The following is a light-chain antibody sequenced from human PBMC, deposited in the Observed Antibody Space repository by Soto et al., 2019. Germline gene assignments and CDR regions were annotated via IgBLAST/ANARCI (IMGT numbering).Light chain of an antibody. CDR2: GAS. Sequence: EIVLTQSPGTLSLSPGERATLSCRASQSVSSSYLAWYQQKPGQAPRLLIYGASSRATGIPDRFSGSGSGTDFTLTISRLEPDDFAVYHRHQYGCPPWPFGHGT. J-gene: IGKJ2*01. CDR1: QSVSSSY. V-gene: IGKV3-20*01. CDR3: HQYGCPPWP.